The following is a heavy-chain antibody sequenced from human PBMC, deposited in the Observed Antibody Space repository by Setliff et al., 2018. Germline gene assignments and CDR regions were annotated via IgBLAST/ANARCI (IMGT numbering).Heavy chain of an antibody. CDR3: AKHGAYNDFLTGYNFYYDMDV. D-gene: IGHD3-9*01. Sequence: GASVKVSCKASGYTFTSYGISWVRQAPGQGLEWMGWISAYNGNTYYADSVKGRFPISRDNSKNTLYLQMNSLRAEDTAVYYCAKHGAYNDFLTGYNFYYDMDVWGQGTTVTVSS. CDR1: GYTFTSYG. J-gene: IGHJ6*02. CDR2: ISAYNGNT. V-gene: IGHV1-18*01.